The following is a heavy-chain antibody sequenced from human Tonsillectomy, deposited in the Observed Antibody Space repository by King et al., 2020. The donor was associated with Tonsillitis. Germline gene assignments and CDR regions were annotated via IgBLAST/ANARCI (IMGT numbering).Heavy chain of an antibody. CDR3: ARFKKPRIGYYPLDY. Sequence: VQLVESGGGVVQPGRSLRLSCAASGFTFSSYGMHWVRQAPGKGLEWVAVISYDGSNKYYADSVKGRFTISRDNSKNTLYLQMNSLRAEDTAVYYCARFKKPRIGYYPLDYWGQGTLVTVSS. D-gene: IGHD3-22*01. CDR1: GFTFSSYG. V-gene: IGHV3-33*05. J-gene: IGHJ4*02. CDR2: ISYDGSNK.